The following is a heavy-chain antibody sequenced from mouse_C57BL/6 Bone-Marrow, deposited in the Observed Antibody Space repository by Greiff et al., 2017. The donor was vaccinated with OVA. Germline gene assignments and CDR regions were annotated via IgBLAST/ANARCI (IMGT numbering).Heavy chain of an antibody. CDR3: ARPYYYGSSYGGDAMDY. J-gene: IGHJ4*01. Sequence: VQLQQSGAELARPGASVKLSCKASGYTFTSYGISWVKQRTGQGLEWIGEIYPRSGNTYYNEKFKGKATLTADKSSSTAYMELRSLTSEDSAVYFCARPYYYGSSYGGDAMDYWGQGTSVTVSS. D-gene: IGHD1-1*01. CDR2: IYPRSGNT. CDR1: GYTFTSYG. V-gene: IGHV1-81*01.